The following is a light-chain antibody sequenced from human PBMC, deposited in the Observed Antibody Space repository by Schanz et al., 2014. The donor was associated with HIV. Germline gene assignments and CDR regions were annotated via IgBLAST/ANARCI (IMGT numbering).Light chain of an antibody. CDR2: ANN. Sequence: QSVLTQPPSASGTPGQRVTISCSGSNSNIGRDAVNWYQQLPGAAPKLLIYANNVRPSGVPDRFSGSKSGTSASLAISGLQSEDEADYYCAAWDDSLNGWVFGGGTKLTVL. CDR3: AAWDDSLNGWV. CDR1: NSNIGRDA. V-gene: IGLV1-44*01. J-gene: IGLJ3*02.